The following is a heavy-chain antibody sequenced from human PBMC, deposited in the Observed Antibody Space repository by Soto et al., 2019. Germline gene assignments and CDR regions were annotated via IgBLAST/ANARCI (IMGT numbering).Heavy chain of an antibody. CDR3: ARVGHGDYASEYFQH. CDR1: GYTFTSYG. CDR2: ISAYNGNT. Sequence: QVQLVQSGAEVKKPGASVKVSCKASGYTFTSYGISWVRQAPGQGLEWMGWISAYNGNTNYAQKLQGRVTMTTDTSTSTADMELRSLRSDDTAVYYCARVGHGDYASEYFQHWGQGTLVTVSS. J-gene: IGHJ1*01. V-gene: IGHV1-18*01. D-gene: IGHD4-17*01.